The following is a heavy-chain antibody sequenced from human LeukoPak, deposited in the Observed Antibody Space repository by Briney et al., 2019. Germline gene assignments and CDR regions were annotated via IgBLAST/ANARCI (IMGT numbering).Heavy chain of an antibody. CDR1: GGSISSYY. Sequence: NPSETLSLTCTISGGSISSYYWSWIRQPPGKGLEWIGSIYYSGSTNYNPSLQSRVTISLDMSRNQFSLKLISATAADTAVYYCARGSSSTWPFDYWGQGTLVTVSS. V-gene: IGHV4-59*01. CDR2: IYYSGST. J-gene: IGHJ4*02. D-gene: IGHD6-13*01. CDR3: ARGSSSTWPFDY.